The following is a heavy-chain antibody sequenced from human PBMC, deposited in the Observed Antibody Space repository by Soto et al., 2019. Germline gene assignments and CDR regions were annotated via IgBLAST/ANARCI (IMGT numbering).Heavy chain of an antibody. V-gene: IGHV3-33*01. Sequence: GGSLRLSCAASGFTFSSYGMHWVRQAPGKGLEWVAVIWYDGSNKYYADSVKGRFTISRDNSKNTLYLQMNSLRAEDTAVYYCARDPNYDFWSGYPNMDVWGKGTTVTVSS. CDR2: IWYDGSNK. D-gene: IGHD3-3*01. CDR1: GFTFSSYG. J-gene: IGHJ6*03. CDR3: ARDPNYDFWSGYPNMDV.